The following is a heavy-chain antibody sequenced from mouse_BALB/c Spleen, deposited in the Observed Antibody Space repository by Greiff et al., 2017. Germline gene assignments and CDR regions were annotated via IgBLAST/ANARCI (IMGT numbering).Heavy chain of an antibody. CDR1: GDSITSGY. Sequence: VQLKESGPSLVKPSQTLSLTCSVTGDSITSGYWNWIRKFPGNKLEYMGYISYSGSTYYNPSLKSRISITRDTSKNQYYLQLNSVTTEDTATYYCARSYYGSSYYAMDYWGQGTSVTVSS. D-gene: IGHD1-1*01. CDR3: ARSYYGSSYYAMDY. CDR2: ISYSGST. J-gene: IGHJ4*01. V-gene: IGHV3-8*02.